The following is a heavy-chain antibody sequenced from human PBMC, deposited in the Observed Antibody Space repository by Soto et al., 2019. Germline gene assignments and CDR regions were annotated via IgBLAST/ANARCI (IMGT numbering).Heavy chain of an antibody. CDR3: ARPHSKRSPWAFDI. V-gene: IGHV3-53*01. CDR2: MHMGDT. J-gene: IGHJ3*02. Sequence: GGSLRLSCAVSEISVSLSYMSWVRQAPGKGLEWVSTMHMGDTEYADSVKGRFTISRDDSKNTLYLQMNRLRAEDTAIYYCARPHSKRSPWAFDIWGQGTMVTVSS. CDR1: EISVSLSY. D-gene: IGHD3-22*01.